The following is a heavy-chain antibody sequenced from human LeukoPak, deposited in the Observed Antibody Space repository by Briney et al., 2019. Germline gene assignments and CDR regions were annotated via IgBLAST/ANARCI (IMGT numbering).Heavy chain of an antibody. CDR2: VYYSGST. CDR1: GGSISPYY. Sequence: PSDTLSLTCTVSGGSISPYYWSWIRQPPGKGLEWIGYVYYSGSTDYNPSLKSRVTISVDTSKNQFSLKLSSVTAADTAMFYCARLAVAGASGYFGYWGQGTLVTVSS. D-gene: IGHD6-19*01. V-gene: IGHV4-59*07. CDR3: ARLAVAGASGYFGY. J-gene: IGHJ4*02.